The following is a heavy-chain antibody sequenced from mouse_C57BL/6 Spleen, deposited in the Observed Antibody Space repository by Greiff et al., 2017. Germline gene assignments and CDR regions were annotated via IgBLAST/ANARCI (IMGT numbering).Heavy chain of an antibody. Sequence: QVQLQQSGAELVMPGASVKLSCKASGYTFTSYWMHWVKQRPGQGLEWIGEIDPSDSYTNYNQKFKGKSTLTVDKSSSTAYMQLSSLTSEDSAVYYCARSRVVAPFDYWGQGTTLTVSS. J-gene: IGHJ2*01. CDR3: ARSRVVAPFDY. CDR2: IDPSDSYT. CDR1: GYTFTSYW. D-gene: IGHD1-1*01. V-gene: IGHV1-69*01.